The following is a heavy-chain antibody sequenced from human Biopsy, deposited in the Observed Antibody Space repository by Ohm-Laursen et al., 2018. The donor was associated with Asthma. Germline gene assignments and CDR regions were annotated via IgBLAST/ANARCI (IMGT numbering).Heavy chain of an antibody. V-gene: IGHV3-9*01. CDR2: ISWNSATI. CDR3: AKVRSDWVITESFDY. D-gene: IGHD3-22*01. CDR1: GFKFDEYT. J-gene: IGHJ4*02. Sequence: LSLTCAASGFKFDEYTMHWVRQAPGKGLEWVSGISWNSATIGYADSVEGRFTISRGNAKNSVFLHMDSLRPEDTAFYYCAKVRSDWVITESFDYWGQGVLVTVSS.